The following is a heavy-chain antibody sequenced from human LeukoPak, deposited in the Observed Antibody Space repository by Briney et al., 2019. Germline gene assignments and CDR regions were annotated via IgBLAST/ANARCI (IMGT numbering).Heavy chain of an antibody. CDR3: ARVRIQTWLPSYFDY. D-gene: IGHD5-24*01. Sequence: GGSLRLSCAASGFTFSSYGMHWVRQAPGKGLEWVAFIRYDRRNQYYADSVKGRFTISRDNSKNTLYLQMNSLRAEDTAVYYCARVRIQTWLPSYFDYWGQGTLVTVSS. V-gene: IGHV3-30*02. CDR2: IRYDRRNQ. CDR1: GFTFSSYG. J-gene: IGHJ4*02.